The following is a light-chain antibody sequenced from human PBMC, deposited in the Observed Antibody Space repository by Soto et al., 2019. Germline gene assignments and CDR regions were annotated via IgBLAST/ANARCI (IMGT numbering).Light chain of an antibody. CDR3: SSYTNINTRAGV. CDR2: EVT. CDR1: SGDIGSYNR. Sequence: QSALTQPASVSGSPGQSITISCTGTSGDIGSYNRVSWYLQHPGKAPKLIIYEVTDRPSGVSNRFSGSKSGNTASLTISGLQAEDEAEYYCSSYTNINTRAGVFGTGTKLTVL. J-gene: IGLJ1*01. V-gene: IGLV2-14*01.